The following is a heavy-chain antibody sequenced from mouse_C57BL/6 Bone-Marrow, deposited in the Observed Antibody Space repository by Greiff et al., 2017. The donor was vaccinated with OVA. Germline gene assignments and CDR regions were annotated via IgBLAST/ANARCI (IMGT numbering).Heavy chain of an antibody. CDR2: INPNNGGT. J-gene: IGHJ3*01. D-gene: IGHD1-1*01. Sequence: EVQLQQSGPELVKPGASVKIPCKASGYTFTDYNMDWVNQSHGKSLEWIGAINPNNGGTIYTQKFKGKATLTVDKSSSTAYMELRSLTSEDTAVYYCAGSDDYGSSRVAYWGQGTLVTVAA. CDR1: GYTFTDYN. CDR3: AGSDDYGSSRVAY. V-gene: IGHV1-18*01.